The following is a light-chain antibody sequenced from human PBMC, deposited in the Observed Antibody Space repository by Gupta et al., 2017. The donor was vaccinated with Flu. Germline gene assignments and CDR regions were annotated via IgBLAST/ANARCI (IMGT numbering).Light chain of an antibody. CDR1: QSVSSY. J-gene: IGKJ3*01. Sequence: ESVLTQSPATLSFSPGERATLSCRASQSVSSYLAWYQQKPGQAPRLLIYDASNRATGIPARFSGSGSGTDFTLTISSLEPEDFAVYYCQQRSNWPFTFGXGTKVDIK. CDR2: DAS. CDR3: QQRSNWPFT. V-gene: IGKV3-11*01.